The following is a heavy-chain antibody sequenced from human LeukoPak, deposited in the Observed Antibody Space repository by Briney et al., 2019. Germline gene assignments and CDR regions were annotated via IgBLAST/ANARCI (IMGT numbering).Heavy chain of an antibody. V-gene: IGHV4-59*08. Sequence: SETLSPTCTVSGGSISRYYWSWIRQPPGKGLEWVGYMYYSGNTNYNPSLKSRVTISVDTSRNQFSLNLSSVTAADTAMYHCARSYSSGWLKAYSYYYMDVWGKGTTVTVSS. CDR3: ARSYSSGWLKAYSYYYMDV. D-gene: IGHD6-19*01. J-gene: IGHJ6*03. CDR1: GGSISRYY. CDR2: MYYSGNT.